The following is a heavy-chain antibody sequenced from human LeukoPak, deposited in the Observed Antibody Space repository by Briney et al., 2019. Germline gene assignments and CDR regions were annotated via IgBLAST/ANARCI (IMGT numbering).Heavy chain of an antibody. CDR1: GYSISSGYY. CDR2: IYHSGST. J-gene: IGHJ4*02. D-gene: IGHD5-12*01. V-gene: IGHV4-38-2*01. Sequence: SETLSLTCAVSGYSISSGYYWGWIRQPPGKGLEWTGSIYHSGSTHYNPSLKSRVTISVDTSKNQFSLKLSSVTAADTAVYYCARVGSGYDLFDYWGQGTLVTVSS. CDR3: ARVGSGYDLFDY.